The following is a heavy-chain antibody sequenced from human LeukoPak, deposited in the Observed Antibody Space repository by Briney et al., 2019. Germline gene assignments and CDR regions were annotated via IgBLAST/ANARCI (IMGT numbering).Heavy chain of an antibody. CDR3: ARAYVEGTGDY. CDR2: INHSGST. CDR1: GGSFGGYY. Sequence: SETLSLTCAVYGGSFGGYYWSWIRQPPGKGLEWIGEINHSGSTNYNPSLKSRVTISVDTSKNQFPLKLSSVTAADTAAYYCARAYVEGTGDYWGQGTLVTVSS. D-gene: IGHD1-1*01. V-gene: IGHV4-34*01. J-gene: IGHJ4*02.